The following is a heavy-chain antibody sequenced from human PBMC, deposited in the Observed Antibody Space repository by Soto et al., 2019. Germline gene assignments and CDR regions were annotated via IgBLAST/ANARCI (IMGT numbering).Heavy chain of an antibody. CDR1: GLTFSNAW. CDR3: TTDPRWGF. J-gene: IGHJ3*01. Sequence: GGSLRLSCAVSGLTFSNAWMNWVRQAPGKGLEWVGRIKSKNDGGATDYATPVKGRFTISRDDSKNTVYLQLNSLKTEDTAVYYCTTDPRWGFWGQGTMVTVSS. D-gene: IGHD3-16*01. V-gene: IGHV3-15*07. CDR2: IKSKNDGGAT.